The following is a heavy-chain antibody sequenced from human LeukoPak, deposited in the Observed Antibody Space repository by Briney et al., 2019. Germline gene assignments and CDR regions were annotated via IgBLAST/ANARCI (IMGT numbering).Heavy chain of an antibody. D-gene: IGHD3-10*01. CDR3: AKSSSGFGDIDY. J-gene: IGHJ4*02. Sequence: GGSLRLSCAASGFTFSSYSMNWVRQAPGKGLEWVSAISGSGGSAYYADSVKGRFTISRDNSKNTLYLQMNSLRAEDTAVYYCAKSSSGFGDIDYWGQGTLVTVSS. V-gene: IGHV3-23*01. CDR1: GFTFSSYS. CDR2: ISGSGGSA.